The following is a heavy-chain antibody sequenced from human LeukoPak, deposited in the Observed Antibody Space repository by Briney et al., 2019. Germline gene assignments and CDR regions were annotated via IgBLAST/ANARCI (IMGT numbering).Heavy chain of an antibody. J-gene: IGHJ4*02. Sequence: GSLRLSCAASGFTFSSYAMHWVRQAPGKGLEWVAVISYDGSNKYYADSVKGRFTISRDNSKNTLYLQMNSLRAEDTAVYYCARNSYYYDSSGYYSGYYFDYWGQGTLVTVSS. CDR2: ISYDGSNK. V-gene: IGHV3-30*14. CDR3: ARNSYYYDSSGYYSGYYFDY. CDR1: GFTFSSYA. D-gene: IGHD3-22*01.